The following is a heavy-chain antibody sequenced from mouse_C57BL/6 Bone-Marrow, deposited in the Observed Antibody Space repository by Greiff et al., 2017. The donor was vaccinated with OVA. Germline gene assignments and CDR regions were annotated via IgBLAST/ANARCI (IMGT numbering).Heavy chain of an antibody. CDR3: AMYGNYSYVDC. CDR1: GYAFTNYL. J-gene: IGHJ2*01. V-gene: IGHV1-54*01. CDR2: INPGSGGT. Sequence: QVQLKESGAELVRPGTSVKVSCKASGYAFTNYLIEWVKQRPGQGLEWIGVINPGSGGTNYNEKFKGKATLTADKSSSTAYLLLSSLTSEDAAVYFCAMYGNYSYVDCWGQGATLSVSS. D-gene: IGHD2-10*02.